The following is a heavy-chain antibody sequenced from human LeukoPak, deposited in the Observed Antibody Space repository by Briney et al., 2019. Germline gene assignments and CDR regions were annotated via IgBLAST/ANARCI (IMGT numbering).Heavy chain of an antibody. CDR1: GGSISSSSYY. J-gene: IGHJ4*02. V-gene: IGHV4-39*01. CDR2: IYYSGST. Sequence: SETLSLTCTVSGGSISSSSYYWGWVRQPPGKGLEWIGSIYYSGSTYYNPSLKSRVTISVDTSKNQFSLKLSSVSAADTAVYYCARHSPVGIFYFDYWGQGTLVTVSS. CDR3: ARHSPVGIFYFDY. D-gene: IGHD1-26*01.